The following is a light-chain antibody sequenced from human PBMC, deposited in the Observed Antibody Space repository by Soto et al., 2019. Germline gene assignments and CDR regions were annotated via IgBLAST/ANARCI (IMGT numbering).Light chain of an antibody. V-gene: IGKV1-27*01. CDR1: QGISNY. Sequence: DIQVTQSPSSLSASVGDRVTITCPASQGISNYLAWYQQKPGKVPKLLIYAASTLQSGVPSRFSGSGSGTDFTLTISSLQPEDVATYYCQKYNSAPTFGQGTKVKIK. J-gene: IGKJ1*01. CDR3: QKYNSAPT. CDR2: AAS.